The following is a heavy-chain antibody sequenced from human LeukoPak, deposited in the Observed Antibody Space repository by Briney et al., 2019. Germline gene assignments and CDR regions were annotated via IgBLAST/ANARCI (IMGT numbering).Heavy chain of an antibody. J-gene: IGHJ4*02. CDR3: VREGVYGDYPDY. CDR1: GGSISSGGYS. D-gene: IGHD4-17*01. Sequence: SETLSLTCAVSGGSISSGGYSWSWIRQPPGKGLEWIGYIYHSGSTYYNPSLKSRVTISVDTSKNQFSLKLSSVTAADTAVYYCVREGVYGDYPDYWGQGTLVTVSS. V-gene: IGHV4-30-2*05. CDR2: IYHSGST.